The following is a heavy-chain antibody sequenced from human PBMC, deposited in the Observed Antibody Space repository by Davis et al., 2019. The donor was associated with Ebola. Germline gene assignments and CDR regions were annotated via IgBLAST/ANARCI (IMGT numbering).Heavy chain of an antibody. V-gene: IGHV1-69*13. J-gene: IGHJ3*02. CDR1: GGTFSSYA. CDR2: IIPIFGTA. CDR3: ATHRLHTYYYDSSGYGGSLAFDI. Sequence: SVKVSCKASGGTFSSYAISWVRQAPGQGLEWMGGIIPIFGTANYAQKFQGRVTITADESTSTAYMELSSLRSEDTAVYYCATHRLHTYYYDSSGYGGSLAFDIWGQGTMVTVSS. D-gene: IGHD3-22*01.